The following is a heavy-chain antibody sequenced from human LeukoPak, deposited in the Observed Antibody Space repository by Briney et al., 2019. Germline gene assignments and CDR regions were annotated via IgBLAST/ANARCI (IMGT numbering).Heavy chain of an antibody. CDR2: INSDGSWT. V-gene: IGHV3-74*01. CDR1: GNYW. CDR3: VSFYETY. J-gene: IGHJ4*02. D-gene: IGHD2-2*01. Sequence: GGSLRLSCAASGNYWMHWVRQAPGKGLVWVSHINSDGSWTSYAASVKGRFTISKDNAKNTVYLQMNNLRAEDTADYYCVSFYETYWGRGTLVTVSS.